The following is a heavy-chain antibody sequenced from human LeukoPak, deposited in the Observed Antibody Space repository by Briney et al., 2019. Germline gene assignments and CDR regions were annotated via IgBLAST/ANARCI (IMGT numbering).Heavy chain of an antibody. CDR1: GFTFSNYN. V-gene: IGHV3-30*02. CDR2: ISYDKSNR. D-gene: IGHD3-10*01. J-gene: IGHJ3*02. CDR3: AKDLGSGSFAFDI. Sequence: GGSLRLSCAASGFTFSNYNMHWVRQVPGKGLEWVIFISYDKSNRYYADSMKGRFTISRDNAKNTLYLQMNSLRLEDTAVYYCAKDLGSGSFAFDIWGQGTMVTVSS.